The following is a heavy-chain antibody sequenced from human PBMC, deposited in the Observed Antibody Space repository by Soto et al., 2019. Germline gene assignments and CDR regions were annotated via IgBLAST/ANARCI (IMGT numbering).Heavy chain of an antibody. Sequence: GSLRLSCAASGFTFSRYWMHWVRQAPGKGLVWVSRISYDESTTDYADSVKGRFTISRDSAKNTLYLQMNSLRAEDTAVYFCARGGANTAMAHDYWGQGTLVTVSS. CDR1: GFTFSRYW. V-gene: IGHV3-74*01. J-gene: IGHJ4*02. D-gene: IGHD5-18*01. CDR2: ISYDESTT. CDR3: ARGGANTAMAHDY.